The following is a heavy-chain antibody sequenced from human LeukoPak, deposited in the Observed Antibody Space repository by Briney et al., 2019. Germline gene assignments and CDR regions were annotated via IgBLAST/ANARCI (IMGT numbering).Heavy chain of an antibody. J-gene: IGHJ4*02. CDR3: ASTIAAAANLDY. Sequence: PSETLSLTCAVSGYSISSGYYWGWIRQPPGKGLEWIGSIYHSGSTYYNPSLKSRVTISVDTSKNQFSLKLSSVTAADTAVYYCASTIAAAANLDYWGQGTLVTVSS. D-gene: IGHD6-13*01. CDR2: IYHSGST. V-gene: IGHV4-38-2*01. CDR1: GYSISSGYY.